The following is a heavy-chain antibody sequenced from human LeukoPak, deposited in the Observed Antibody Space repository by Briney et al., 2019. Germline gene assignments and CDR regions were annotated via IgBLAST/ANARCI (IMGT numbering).Heavy chain of an antibody. CDR1: GFTFSSYG. CDR2: ISYVGSNK. Sequence: GRSLRLSCAASGFTFSSYGMHWVRQAPGKGLEWVAVISYVGSNKYYADSVKGRFTISRDNSKNTLYLQMNSLRAEDTAVYYCAKTLTYCSSTSCYKGYYYYYGMDVWGQGTTVTVSS. V-gene: IGHV3-30*18. CDR3: AKTLTYCSSTSCYKGYYYYYGMDV. D-gene: IGHD2-2*02. J-gene: IGHJ6*02.